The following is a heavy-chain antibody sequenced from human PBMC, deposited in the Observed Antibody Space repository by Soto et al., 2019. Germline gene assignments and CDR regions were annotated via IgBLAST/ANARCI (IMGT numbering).Heavy chain of an antibody. CDR3: AKVIVPTLAYCGGDCYSGYFQH. J-gene: IGHJ1*01. D-gene: IGHD2-21*01. CDR2: ISWNSGSI. CDR1: GFTFDDYA. V-gene: IGHV3-9*01. Sequence: EVQLVESGGGLVQPGRSLRLSCAASGFTFDDYAMHWVRQAPGKGLEWVSGISWNSGSIGYADSVKGRFTISRDNAKNSLYLQMNSLRAEDTALYYCAKVIVPTLAYCGGDCYSGYFQHWGQGTLVTVSS.